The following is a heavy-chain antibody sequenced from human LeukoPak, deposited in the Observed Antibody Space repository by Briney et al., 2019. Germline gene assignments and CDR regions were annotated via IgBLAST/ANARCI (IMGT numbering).Heavy chain of an antibody. CDR3: ARRGSTDY. D-gene: IGHD2/OR15-2a*01. V-gene: IGHV3-7*03. J-gene: IGHJ4*02. CDR1: GFSFSGYW. Sequence: GGSLRLSCAASGFSFSGYWMTWVRQAPGKGLEWVANIKEDGSEKYYADFVKGRFTISRDNAKNSLDLQMNSLRAEDTAVYYCARRGSTDYWGQGTLITVSS. CDR2: IKEDGSEK.